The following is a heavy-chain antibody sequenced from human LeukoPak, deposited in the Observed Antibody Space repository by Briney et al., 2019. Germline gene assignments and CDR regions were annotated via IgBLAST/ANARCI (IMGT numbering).Heavy chain of an antibody. J-gene: IGHJ4*02. CDR2: LHPSGST. V-gene: IGHV4-59*12. CDR3: STGGDAYKTGY. D-gene: IGHD5-24*01. Sequence: SETLSLTCTVSGDSISPYYLTWIRQPPGKGLEWIGHLHPSGSTSYNPSLKSRVTISADTSKNQFSLSLTSVNAADMAVYYCSTGGDAYKTGYWGQGTLVSVSS. CDR1: GDSISPYY.